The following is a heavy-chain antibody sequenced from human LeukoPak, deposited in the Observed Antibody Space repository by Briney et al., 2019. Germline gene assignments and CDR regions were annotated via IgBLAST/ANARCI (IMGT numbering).Heavy chain of an antibody. CDR1: GFTVSSNY. D-gene: IGHD6-13*01. CDR3: ARDSSSYGMDV. Sequence: PGGSLRLSCAASGFTVSSNYMSWVRQAPGKGLEWVSVIYSGGSTYYADSVKGRSTISRHNSKNTLYLQMNSLRAEDTAVYYCARDSSSYGMDVWGQGTTVTVSS. J-gene: IGHJ6*02. V-gene: IGHV3-53*04. CDR2: IYSGGST.